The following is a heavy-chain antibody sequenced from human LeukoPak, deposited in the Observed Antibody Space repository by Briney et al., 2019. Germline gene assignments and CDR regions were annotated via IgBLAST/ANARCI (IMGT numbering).Heavy chain of an antibody. CDR2: INSDGSST. D-gene: IGHD6-13*01. J-gene: IGHJ5*02. Sequence: GGSLRLSCAASGFTFSSYWMHWVRQTPGMGLVWVSRINSDGSSTSYADSVKGRFTISRDNAKNTLYLQMNSLRAEDTAVYYCAKDLDLKQQLRTNWFDPWGQGTLVTVSS. CDR3: AKDLDLKQQLRTNWFDP. V-gene: IGHV3-74*01. CDR1: GFTFSSYW.